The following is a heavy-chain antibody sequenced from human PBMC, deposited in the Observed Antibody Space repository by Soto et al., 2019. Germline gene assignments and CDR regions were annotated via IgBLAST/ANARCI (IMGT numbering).Heavy chain of an antibody. V-gene: IGHV4-38-2*01. J-gene: IGHJ5*02. CDR2: IFRSGNT. CDR1: GYSISNGYY. Sequence: PSETLSLTCAVSGYSISNGYYWGWIRQPPGKGLEWIGSIFRSGNTYYNPSLKSRVTISVDTSKNQFSLELNSVTAADTAVYSCARAFYYEVAGWFDPWGPGTLVTVS. D-gene: IGHD3-22*01. CDR3: ARAFYYEVAGWFDP.